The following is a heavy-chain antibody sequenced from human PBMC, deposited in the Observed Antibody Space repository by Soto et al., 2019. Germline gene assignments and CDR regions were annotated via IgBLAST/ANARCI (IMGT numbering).Heavy chain of an antibody. CDR2: ISRNSAYI. V-gene: IGHV3-21*01. CDR3: TRGASRDSSARGWFDP. D-gene: IGHD6-13*01. J-gene: IGHJ5*02. CDR1: GVTFRSFT. Sequence: LRLSCAASGVTFRSFTMNWVRRAPGKGLEWVSPISRNSAYIYYTDALRGRFTISRDNAKNSLHLQMNSLRAEDTAVYYCTRGASRDSSARGWFDPWGPGTLVTVPS.